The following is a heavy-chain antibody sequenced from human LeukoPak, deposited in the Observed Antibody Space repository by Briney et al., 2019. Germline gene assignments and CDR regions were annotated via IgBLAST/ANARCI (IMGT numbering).Heavy chain of an antibody. CDR2: INPNSGGT. CDR3: QLGYCSSTSCSTDAFDI. V-gene: IGHV1-2*02. D-gene: IGHD2-2*01. CDR1: GYTFTGYY. J-gene: IGHJ3*02. Sequence: ASVKVSCKASGYTFTGYYMHWVRRAPGQGLEWMGWINPNSGGTNYAQKFQGRVTMTRDTSISTAYMELSRLRSDDTAVYYCQLGYCSSTSCSTDAFDIWGQGTMDTVSS.